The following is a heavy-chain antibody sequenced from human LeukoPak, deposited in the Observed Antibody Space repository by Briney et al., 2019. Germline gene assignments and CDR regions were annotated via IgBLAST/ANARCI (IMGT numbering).Heavy chain of an antibody. J-gene: IGHJ4*02. CDR3: ATSMVRGVISALDY. Sequence: ASVKVSCKVSGYTLTELSIHWVRQAPGKGLEWMGGFDPEDGETIYAQKFQGRVTMTEDTSTDTAYMELSSLRSEDTAVYYCATSMVRGVISALDYWGQGTLVTVSS. CDR1: GYTLTELS. CDR2: FDPEDGET. V-gene: IGHV1-24*01. D-gene: IGHD3-10*01.